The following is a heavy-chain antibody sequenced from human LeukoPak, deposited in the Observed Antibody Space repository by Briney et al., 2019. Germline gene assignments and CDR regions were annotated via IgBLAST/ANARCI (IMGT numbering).Heavy chain of an antibody. V-gene: IGHV4-4*07. CDR2: IYTSGNT. J-gene: IGHJ4*02. CDR3: ARSARVTPGSGYYFDS. Sequence: SETLSLTCAVSGDSINGYFWAWIRPPAGKALEWIGRIYTSGNTDYNPSLNSRVSVSVDTSRNQFSLRLSSVSAADTAVYYCARSARVTPGSGYYFDSWGRGTLVTVSS. CDR1: GDSINGYF. D-gene: IGHD3-10*01.